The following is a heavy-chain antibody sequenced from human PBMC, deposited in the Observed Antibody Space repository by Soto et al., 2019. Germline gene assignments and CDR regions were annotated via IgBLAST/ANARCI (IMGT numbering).Heavy chain of an antibody. J-gene: IGHJ6*02. D-gene: IGHD3-3*01. CDR1: GFNFRIYT. CDR2: ISGSGGST. CDR3: AKRTIFGVGLPHGVEV. Sequence: VGSLRLSCVGSGFNFRIYTMNWVRQAPGKGPEWVSAISGSGGSTYYADSVKGRFTISRDNSKNTLYLQMNSLRAEDTAVYYCAKRTIFGVGLPHGVEVWGQGTTLTVSS. V-gene: IGHV3-23*01.